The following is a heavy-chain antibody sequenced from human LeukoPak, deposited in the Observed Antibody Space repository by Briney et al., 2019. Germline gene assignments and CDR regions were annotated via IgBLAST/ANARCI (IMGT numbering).Heavy chain of an antibody. D-gene: IGHD2-2*01. Sequence: SETLSLTCTVSGGSISSGGYYWSWIRQHPGKGLEWIGYIYYSGNTYYNPSLKSRVTISVDTSNNQFSLKLSSVTAADTAVYYCARGYCTSSSCFARHWFDPWGQGTLVTVSS. CDR2: IYYSGNT. CDR3: ARGYCTSSSCFARHWFDP. V-gene: IGHV4-31*03. CDR1: GGSISSGGYY. J-gene: IGHJ5*02.